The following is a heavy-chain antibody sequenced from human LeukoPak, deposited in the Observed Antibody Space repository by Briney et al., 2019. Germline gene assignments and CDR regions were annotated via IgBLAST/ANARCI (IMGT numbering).Heavy chain of an antibody. Sequence: PGGSLRLSCAASGFTFSTYWMAWVRQAPGKGLEWVANIKGDETAKHQADSVKGRFTISRDNAQNSVYLQMSSLGGDDTAVYYCARDVGGSLDYWGQGTLVTVSS. D-gene: IGHD1-26*01. V-gene: IGHV3-7*01. CDR2: IKGDETAK. CDR1: GFTFSTYW. CDR3: ARDVGGSLDY. J-gene: IGHJ4*02.